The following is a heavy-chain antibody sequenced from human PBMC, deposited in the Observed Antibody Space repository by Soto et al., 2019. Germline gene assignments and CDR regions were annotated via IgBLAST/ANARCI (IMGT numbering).Heavy chain of an antibody. CDR1: GYTFTGYY. CDR2: INPNSGGT. CDR3: ARGPIAAAGKGYYYYGMGV. V-gene: IGHV1-2*04. J-gene: IGHJ6*02. D-gene: IGHD6-13*01. Sequence: ASVKVSCKASGYTFTGYYMHWVRQAPGQGLEWMGWINPNSGGTNYAQKFQGWVTMTRDTSISTAYMELSRLRSDDTAVYYCARGPIAAAGKGYYYYGMGVWGQGTTVTVSS.